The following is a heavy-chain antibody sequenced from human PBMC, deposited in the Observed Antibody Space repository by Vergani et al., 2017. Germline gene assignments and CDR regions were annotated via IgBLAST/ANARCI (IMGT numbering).Heavy chain of an antibody. CDR3: ARTYNWNYFDY. Sequence: EVQLVESGGGLVQPGRSLRLSCAASGFTFDDYAMHWVRQAPGKGLEWVSVIYSGGSTYYADSVKGRFTISRDNSKNTLYLQMNSLRAEDTAVYYCARTYNWNYFDYWGQGTLVTVSS. CDR2: IYSGGST. D-gene: IGHD1-20*01. J-gene: IGHJ4*02. CDR1: GFTFDDYA. V-gene: IGHV3-66*02.